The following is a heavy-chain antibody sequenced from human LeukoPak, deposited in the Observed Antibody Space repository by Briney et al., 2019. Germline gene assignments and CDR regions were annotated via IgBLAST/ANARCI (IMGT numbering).Heavy chain of an antibody. CDR1: GFTSSRHW. CDR3: ARGPDFGDRLDYFDY. V-gene: IGHV3-7*01. J-gene: IGHJ4*02. Sequence: GGSLTLTCAASGFTSSRHWMGWVRQAPGQGLKWVASINQDGSQYYVDSVKGRFFISRDNAKNSVSLQMNSLRGEDTAVYYCARGPDFGDRLDYFDYWGQGTLVTVS. CDR2: INQDGSQ. D-gene: IGHD4-17*01.